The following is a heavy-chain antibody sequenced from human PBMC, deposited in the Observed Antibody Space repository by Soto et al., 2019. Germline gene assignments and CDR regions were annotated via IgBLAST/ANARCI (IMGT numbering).Heavy chain of an antibody. D-gene: IGHD2-2*01. V-gene: IGHV1-2*04. Sequence: GASVKVSCKASGYTFTGYYMHWVRQAPGQGLEWMGWINPNSGGTNYAQKFQGWVTMTRDTSISTAYMELSRLRSDDTAVYYCARSPSLHNVQDIVVVPAAILDYWGQGTLVTVSS. CDR2: INPNSGGT. J-gene: IGHJ4*02. CDR1: GYTFTGYY. CDR3: ARSPSLHNVQDIVVVPAAILDY.